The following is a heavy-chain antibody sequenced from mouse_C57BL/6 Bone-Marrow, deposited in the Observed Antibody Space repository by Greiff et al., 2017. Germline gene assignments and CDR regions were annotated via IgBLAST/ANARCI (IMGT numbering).Heavy chain of an antibody. CDR3: SRQVTTVLATKYFDV. J-gene: IGHJ1*03. CDR2: ISGGGGNT. Sequence: EVMLVESGGGLVKPGGSLKLSCAASGFTFSSYTMSWVRQTPEKRLQWVAAISGGGGNTYYPDSVKGRFTISRDNDTNILYLQMSSLRSEYTALYYCSRQVTTVLATKYFDVWGTGTTVTVSS. CDR1: GFTFSSYT. D-gene: IGHD1-1*01. V-gene: IGHV5-9*01.